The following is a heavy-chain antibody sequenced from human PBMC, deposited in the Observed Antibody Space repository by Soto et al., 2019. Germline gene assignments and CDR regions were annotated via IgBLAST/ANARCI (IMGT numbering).Heavy chain of an antibody. CDR3: AKAIYGDYSAQFDS. Sequence: GGSLRLSCAASGFTFNSYAMSWVRQAPGKGLEWVSAISGSGGSTYYADSVKGRFTFSRDNSKNTLYLQMNSLRADDTAVYYCAKAIYGDYSAQFDSWGQGTLVTVSS. CDR2: ISGSGGST. D-gene: IGHD4-17*01. J-gene: IGHJ4*02. V-gene: IGHV3-23*01. CDR1: GFTFNSYA.